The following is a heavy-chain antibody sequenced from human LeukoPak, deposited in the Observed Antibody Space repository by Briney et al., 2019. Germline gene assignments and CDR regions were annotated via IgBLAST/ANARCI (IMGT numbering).Heavy chain of an antibody. D-gene: IGHD3-3*01. Sequence: PSETLSLTCTVSGGSISSYYWSWIRQPPGKGLECIGYIYYSGSTNYNPSLKSRVTLSVDTSKNQFSLKLSSVTAADTALYYCARAPPVGEDYYYYYYMDVWGKGTTVTVSS. CDR1: GGSISSYY. CDR2: IYYSGST. J-gene: IGHJ6*03. V-gene: IGHV4-59*01. CDR3: ARAPPVGEDYYYYYYMDV.